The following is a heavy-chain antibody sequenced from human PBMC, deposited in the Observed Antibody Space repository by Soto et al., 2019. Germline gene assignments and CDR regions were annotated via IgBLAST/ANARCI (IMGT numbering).Heavy chain of an antibody. J-gene: IGHJ6*01. CDR3: ARHSSFLLQHDYISGMDV. D-gene: IGHD2-15*01. CDR2: IYLSDSDT. CDR1: GYSFTNYW. Sequence: PGESLKISCKVSGYSFTNYWIGWVRQMPGKGLECTGIIYLSDSDTRYSPSFQGQVTISADKSISTAYLQWSSLKASDTAMYYCARHSSFLLQHDYISGMDVWGQGTTVPVSS. V-gene: IGHV5-51*01.